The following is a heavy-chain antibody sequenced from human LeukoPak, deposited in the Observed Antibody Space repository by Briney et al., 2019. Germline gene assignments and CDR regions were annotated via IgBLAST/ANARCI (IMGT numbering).Heavy chain of an antibody. V-gene: IGHV4-59*01. CDR3: ATGSPKHYYDSSGYFGFNYYYGMDV. J-gene: IGHJ6*02. Sequence: SETLSLTCTVSGGSISSYYWSWIRQPPGKELEWIGYIYYSGSTNYNPSLKSRVTISVDTSKNQFSLKLSSVTAADTAVYYCATGSPKHYYDSSGYFGFNYYYGMDVWGQGTTVTGSS. D-gene: IGHD3-22*01. CDR1: GGSISSYY. CDR2: IYYSGST.